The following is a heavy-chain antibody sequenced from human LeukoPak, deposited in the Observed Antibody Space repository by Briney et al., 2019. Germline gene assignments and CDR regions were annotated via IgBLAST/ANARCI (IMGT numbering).Heavy chain of an antibody. D-gene: IGHD5-18*01. J-gene: IGHJ4*02. CDR2: VSAGHHA. CDR3: VREARGYHYTYFDY. CDR1: GFTLGGHD. Sequence: PGGSLRLSCTASGFTLGGHDMHWVRQTTGDGLEWVAAVSAGHHAFYAGSVKGRFTVSREDAKSSLYLQMNSLRAGDTAVYYCVREARGYHYTYFDYWGQGSLVTVSS. V-gene: IGHV3-13*01.